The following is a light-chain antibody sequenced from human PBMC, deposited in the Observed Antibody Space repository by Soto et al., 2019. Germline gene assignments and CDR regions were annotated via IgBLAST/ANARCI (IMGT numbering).Light chain of an antibody. CDR1: QDISIY. Sequence: IQLTQSPSSLSASIGDRVTITCRASQDISIYLAWYQQKSGEAPRLLLYGASTLQSGVPSRFSGSRSGTDFTLTIRGLQAEDFATYYCQQLHSFVLTFGGGTKVEMK. CDR2: GAS. V-gene: IGKV1-9*01. CDR3: QQLHSFVLT. J-gene: IGKJ4*01.